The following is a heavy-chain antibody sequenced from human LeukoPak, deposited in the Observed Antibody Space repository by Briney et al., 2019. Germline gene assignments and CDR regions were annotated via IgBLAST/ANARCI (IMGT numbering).Heavy chain of an antibody. J-gene: IGHJ6*03. D-gene: IGHD3-10*01. CDR2: IIPIFGTA. CDR1: GGTFSSYA. CDR3: ATTMVRGVDYYMDV. Sequence: SVKVSCKASGGTFSSYAISWVRQAPGQGLEWMGGIIPIFGTADYAQKFQGRVTITADESTSTAYMELSSLRSEDTAVYYCATTMVRGVDYYMDVWGKGTTVTISS. V-gene: IGHV1-69*01.